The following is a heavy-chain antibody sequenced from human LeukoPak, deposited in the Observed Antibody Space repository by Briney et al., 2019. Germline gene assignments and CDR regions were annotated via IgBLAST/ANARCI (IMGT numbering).Heavy chain of an antibody. J-gene: IGHJ4*02. CDR2: INHRGST. CDR3: ARGYRSGWYLLDY. V-gene: IGHV4-34*01. Sequence: SETLSLTCAVYGGSFSGYYWSWIRQPPGKGLEWIGEINHRGSTNYNPSLKSRVTISVDTSKNQFSLSLNSVTAADTAVYYCARGYRSGWYLLDYWGQGALVTVSS. D-gene: IGHD6-19*01. CDR1: GGSFSGYY.